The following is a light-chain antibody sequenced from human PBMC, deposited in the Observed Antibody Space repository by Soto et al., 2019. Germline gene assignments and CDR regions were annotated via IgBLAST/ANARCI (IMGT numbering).Light chain of an antibody. CDR2: KAS. CDR1: QAMSRW. J-gene: IGKJ1*01. CDR3: QHYNSYSEA. V-gene: IGKV1-5*03. Sequence: DIQMTQSPSTLSGSVGDRVTITCRARQAMSRWLAWYQQKPGKAPKLLIYKASTLKSGVPSRFSGSGSGTEFTLTISSLQPDDFATYYYQHYNSYSEAFGQGTKGDNK.